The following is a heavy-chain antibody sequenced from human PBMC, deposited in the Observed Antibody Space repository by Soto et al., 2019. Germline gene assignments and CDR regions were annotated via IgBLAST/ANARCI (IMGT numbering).Heavy chain of an antibody. CDR3: ARLSSTRYCSGGSCYEMAFDI. CDR1: GYSFTSYW. J-gene: IGHJ3*02. V-gene: IGHV5-51*01. Sequence: HGESLKISCRGSGYSFTSYWIGWVRQMPGKGLEWMGIIYPGDSDTRYSPSFQGQVTISADKSISTAYLQWSILKASDTAMYYCARLSSTRYCSGGSCYEMAFDIWGQGTMVTVSS. CDR2: IYPGDSDT. D-gene: IGHD2-15*01.